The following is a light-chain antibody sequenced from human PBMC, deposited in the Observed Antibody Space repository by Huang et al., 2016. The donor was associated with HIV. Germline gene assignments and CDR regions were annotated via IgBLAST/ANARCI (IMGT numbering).Light chain of an antibody. V-gene: IGKV3-15*01. CDR2: GTS. J-gene: IGKJ1*01. CDR3: QQYANWPPGT. Sequence: EIVMTQFPATLSVSPGERATLSCRASQTVSANLAWYQQRPGQAPRLLIYGTSTRATGVPARFSGSGSVTEFTLTISSLQSEDFAVYYCQQYANWPPGTFGQGTKVESK. CDR1: QTVSAN.